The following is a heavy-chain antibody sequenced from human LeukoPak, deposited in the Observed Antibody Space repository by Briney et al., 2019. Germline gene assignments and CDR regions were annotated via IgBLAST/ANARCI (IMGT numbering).Heavy chain of an antibody. CDR3: ARADSRDGYNS. CDR2: INHSGST. J-gene: IGHJ5*02. D-gene: IGHD5-24*01. CDR1: GGSFSGYY. V-gene: IGHV4-34*01. Sequence: SETLSLTCAVYGGSFSGYYWSWIRQPPGKGLEWIGEINHSGSTNYNPSLKSRVTISVDTSKNQFSLKLSSVTAADTAVYYCARADSRDGYNSWGQRTLVTVSS.